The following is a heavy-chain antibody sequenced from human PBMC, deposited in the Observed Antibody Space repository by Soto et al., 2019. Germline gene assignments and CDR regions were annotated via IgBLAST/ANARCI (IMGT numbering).Heavy chain of an antibody. CDR1: GYTFTGYY. CDR3: ARAGLGYCSSTSCYYGDYSYYYGMDV. J-gene: IGHJ6*02. V-gene: IGHV1-2*04. D-gene: IGHD2-2*01. CDR2: INPNSGGT. Sequence: ASVKVSCKASGYTFTGYYMHWVRQAPGQGLEWMGWINPNSGGTNYAQKFQGWVTMTRDTSISTAYMELSRLRSDDTAVYYCARAGLGYCSSTSCYYGDYSYYYGMDVWGQGTAVTVSS.